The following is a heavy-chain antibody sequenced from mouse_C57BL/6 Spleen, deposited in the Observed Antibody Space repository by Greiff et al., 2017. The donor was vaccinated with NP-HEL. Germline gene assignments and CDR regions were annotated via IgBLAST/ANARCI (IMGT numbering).Heavy chain of an antibody. CDR1: GYAFSSSW. J-gene: IGHJ2*01. V-gene: IGHV1-82*01. CDR2: IYPGDGDT. D-gene: IGHD2-5*01. Sequence: QVQLQQSGPELVKPGASVKISCKASGYAFSSSWMNWVKQRPGKGLEWIGRIYPGDGDTNYNGKFKGKATLTADKSSSTAYMQLSSLTSEDSAVYFCASSYSSYGSYVDDGGQGTTLTVAS. CDR3: ASSYSSYGSYVDD.